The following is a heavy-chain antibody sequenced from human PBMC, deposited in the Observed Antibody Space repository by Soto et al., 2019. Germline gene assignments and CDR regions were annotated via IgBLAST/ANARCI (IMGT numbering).Heavy chain of an antibody. CDR2: IGYSGAT. J-gene: IGHJ5*02. D-gene: IGHD2-15*01. CDR3: ARGGASSKWFAP. V-gene: IGHV4-31*02. CDR1: GGSITSGGSF. Sequence: SETLSLTCTVSGGSITSGGSFWSWIRQHPGKGPEWIAFIGYSGATSYNPSLASRVTISADTYKSQFSLNLRSVTAADTAVYYCARGGASSKWFAPWGQGTPVTVSS.